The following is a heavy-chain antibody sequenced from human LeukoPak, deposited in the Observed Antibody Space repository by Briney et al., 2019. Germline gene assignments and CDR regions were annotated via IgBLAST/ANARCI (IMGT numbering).Heavy chain of an antibody. Sequence: SETLCLTCSVSGASISTYYWSWIRQPAGKGLEWIAQIHASGRTDFKPSLKSRLSISLDTPNNQFSLMVTSVTAADTAVYYCARRRNRSSAEFDYWGQGTQVTVSS. J-gene: IGHJ4*02. D-gene: IGHD3-16*02. CDR2: IHASGRT. CDR1: GASISTYY. V-gene: IGHV4-4*07. CDR3: ARRRNRSSAEFDY.